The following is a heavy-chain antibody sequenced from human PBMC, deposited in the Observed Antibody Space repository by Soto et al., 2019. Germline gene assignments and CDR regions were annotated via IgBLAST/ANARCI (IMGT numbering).Heavy chain of an antibody. J-gene: IGHJ4*02. CDR1: GGSISGGCSY. Sequence: PSETLSLTCTVSGGSISGGCSYWSWLRPRPGKGLEWIGYMYYSGSFNYNPSLKGRVTISVDTSKNQFSLSVSSVTAADTAVYYCARHDSRLDSFDYWGQGTPVTVSS. CDR2: MYYSGSF. CDR3: ARHDSRLDSFDY. D-gene: IGHD6-19*01. V-gene: IGHV4-61*01.